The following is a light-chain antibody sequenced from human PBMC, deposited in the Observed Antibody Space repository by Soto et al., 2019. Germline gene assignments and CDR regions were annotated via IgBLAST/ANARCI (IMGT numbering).Light chain of an antibody. CDR3: QHHHSYGT. J-gene: IGKJ1*01. CDR1: QSISSW. CDR2: KES. V-gene: IGKV1-5*03. Sequence: DIQMTQSPSTLSASLGDRVTITCRASQSISSWLAWYQQKPGKAPKLLIYKESSLESGVPSRFSGSGSGTEFTLTISSLQPDDFATYYCQHHHSYGTFGQGTKVDIK.